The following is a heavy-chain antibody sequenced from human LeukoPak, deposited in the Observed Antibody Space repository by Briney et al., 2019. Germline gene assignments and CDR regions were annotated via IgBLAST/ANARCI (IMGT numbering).Heavy chain of an antibody. CDR2: IYYSGIT. CDR1: GGSTASSSNY. V-gene: IGHV4-39*07. J-gene: IGHJ5*02. CDR3: ARETPRDYYGSGSYENWFDP. Sequence: PSETLSLTCTVSGGSTASSSNYWVWIRQPPGKGLEWIGNIYYSGITYYNPSLKSRVTISVDTSKNQFSLKLSSVTAADTAVYYCARETPRDYYGSGSYENWFDPWGQGTLVTVSS. D-gene: IGHD3-10*01.